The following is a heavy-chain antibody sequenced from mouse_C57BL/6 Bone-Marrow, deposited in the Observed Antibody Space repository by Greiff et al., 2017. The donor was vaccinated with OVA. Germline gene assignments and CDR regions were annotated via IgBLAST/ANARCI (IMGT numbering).Heavy chain of an antibody. CDR2: IDPEDGDT. V-gene: IGHV14-1*01. Sequence: VQLQQSGAELVRPGASVKLSCTASGFNIKDYYMHWVKQRPEQGLEWIGRIDPEDGDTEYAPKFQGKATMTADTSSNTAYLQLSSLTSEDTAVYYCTTPSYDYDRFYAMDYWGQGTSVTVSS. D-gene: IGHD2-4*01. J-gene: IGHJ4*01. CDR3: TTPSYDYDRFYAMDY. CDR1: GFNIKDYY.